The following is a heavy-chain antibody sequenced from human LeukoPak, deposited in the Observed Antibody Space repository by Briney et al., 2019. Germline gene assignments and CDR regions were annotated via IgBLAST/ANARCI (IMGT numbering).Heavy chain of an antibody. CDR2: IYYSGST. D-gene: IGHD2-15*01. CDR3: ARVQGYCSGGSCYHHDAFDI. J-gene: IGHJ3*02. Sequence: SETLSLTCAVSGGSVSSSNWWSWVRQPPGKGLEWIGYIYYSGSTNYNPSLKSRVTISVDTSKNQFSLKLSSVTAADTAVYYCARVQGYCSGGSCYHHDAFDIWGQGTMVTVSS. CDR1: GGSVSSSNW. V-gene: IGHV4-4*02.